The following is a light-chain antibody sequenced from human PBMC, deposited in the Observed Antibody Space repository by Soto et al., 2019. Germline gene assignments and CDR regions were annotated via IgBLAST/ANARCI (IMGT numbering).Light chain of an antibody. V-gene: IGKV3-11*01. CDR3: HQRQSWPRT. CDR1: QYVGTR. J-gene: IGKJ1*01. CDR2: YTS. Sequence: TQSPAILSSSPGETATLSCRASQYVGTRLAWYQHKPGQAPRLLIYYTSNRATGIPARFSGSGSGTDFTLTINSLAPEDFAIYYCHQRQSWPRTFGQGTKVDIK.